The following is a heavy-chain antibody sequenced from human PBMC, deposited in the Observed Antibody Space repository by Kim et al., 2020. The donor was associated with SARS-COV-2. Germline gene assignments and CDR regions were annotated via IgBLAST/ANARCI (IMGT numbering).Heavy chain of an antibody. Sequence: LSLTCAASGFTFSDYYMSWIRQAPGKGLEWVSYISSSSSYTNYADSVKGRFTISRDNAKNSLYLQMNSLRAEDTAVYYCAREPYDSSGYEGLYYFDYWGQGTLVTVSS. V-gene: IGHV3-11*06. CDR2: ISSSSSYT. J-gene: IGHJ4*02. CDR3: AREPYDSSGYEGLYYFDY. CDR1: GFTFSDYY. D-gene: IGHD3-22*01.